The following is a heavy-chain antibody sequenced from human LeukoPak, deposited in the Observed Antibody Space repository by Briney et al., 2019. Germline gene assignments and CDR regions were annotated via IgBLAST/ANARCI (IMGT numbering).Heavy chain of an antibody. CDR3: AKDPVWFGELSPYYFDY. CDR2: ISGSGGST. J-gene: IGHJ4*02. D-gene: IGHD3-10*01. CDR1: GFTFSSYA. Sequence: GGSLRLSCAASGFTFSSYAMSWVRQAPGKGLEWVSAISGSGGSTYYADSVKGRFTIPRDNSKNALYLQMNSLRAEDTAVYYCAKDPVWFGELSPYYFDYWGQGTLVTVSS. V-gene: IGHV3-23*01.